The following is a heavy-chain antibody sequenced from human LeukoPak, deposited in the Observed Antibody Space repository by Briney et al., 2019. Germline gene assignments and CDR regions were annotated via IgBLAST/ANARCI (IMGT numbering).Heavy chain of an antibody. CDR3: ARGGSTYYYYYYYMDV. V-gene: IGHV4-61*02. CDR1: GGSISSGSYY. J-gene: IGHJ6*03. Sequence: PSQTLSLTCTVSGGSISSGSYYWSWIRQPAGKGLEWIGRIYTSGSTNYNPSLKSRVTISVDTSKNQFSLKLSSVTAAYTAVYYCARGGSTYYYYYYYMDVWGKGTTVTVSS. CDR2: IYTSGST. D-gene: IGHD2-2*01.